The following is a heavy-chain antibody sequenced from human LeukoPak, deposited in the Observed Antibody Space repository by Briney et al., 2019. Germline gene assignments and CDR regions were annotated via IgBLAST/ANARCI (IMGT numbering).Heavy chain of an antibody. CDR3: ASLPLLSPWDY. Sequence: GGSLRLSCAASGFTSSSYSMNWVRQAPGKGLEWVSYISSSSSTIYYADSVKGRFTISRDNAKNSLYLQMNSLRAEDTAVYYCASLPLLSPWDYWGQGTLVTVSS. D-gene: IGHD3-10*01. CDR1: GFTSSSYS. V-gene: IGHV3-48*01. J-gene: IGHJ4*02. CDR2: ISSSSSTI.